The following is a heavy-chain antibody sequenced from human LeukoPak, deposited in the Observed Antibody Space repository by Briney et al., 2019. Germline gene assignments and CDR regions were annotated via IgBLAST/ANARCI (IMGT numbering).Heavy chain of an antibody. D-gene: IGHD5-12*01. J-gene: IGHJ3*02. CDR2: ISSSGSTI. CDR3: ARDLRSGYDWWNAFDI. V-gene: IGHV3-11*01. Sequence: NSGGSLRLSCAASGVSFSDYYMSWIRQAPGKGLEWVSDISSSGSTIYYADSVKGRFTISRDNAKNSLYLQMNSLRAEDTAVYYCARDLRSGYDWWNAFDIWGQGTMVTVSS. CDR1: GVSFSDYY.